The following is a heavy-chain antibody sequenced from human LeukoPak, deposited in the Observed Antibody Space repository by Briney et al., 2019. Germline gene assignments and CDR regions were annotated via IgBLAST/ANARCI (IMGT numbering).Heavy chain of an antibody. CDR2: IRSKANSYAT. J-gene: IGHJ4*02. D-gene: IGHD1-26*01. V-gene: IGHV3-73*01. Sequence: PGGSLKLSCAASGFTFSGSAMHWVRQASGKGLEWVGRIRSKANSYATAHAASVKGRFTISRDDSKNTAYLQMNSLKTEDTAVYYCTRLGPTGFDYWGQGTLVTVSS. CDR1: GFTFSGSA. CDR3: TRLGPTGFDY.